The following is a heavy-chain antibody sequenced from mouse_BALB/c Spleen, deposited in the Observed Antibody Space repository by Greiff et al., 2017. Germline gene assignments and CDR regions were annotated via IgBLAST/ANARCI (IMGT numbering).Heavy chain of an antibody. CDR2: IDPENGDN. CDR1: GFNINDYY. V-gene: IGHV14-4*02. D-gene: IGHD3-2*02. J-gene: IGHJ3*01. Sequence: VQLKESGAELVRSGASVKLSCTVTGFNINDYYMHWVKQRPEQGPEWIGWIDPENGDNEYAPKFQGKATMTADTSSNTAYLQLSSLTSEDTAVYYCLSQQGLFAYWGQGTLVTVSA. CDR3: LSQQGLFAY.